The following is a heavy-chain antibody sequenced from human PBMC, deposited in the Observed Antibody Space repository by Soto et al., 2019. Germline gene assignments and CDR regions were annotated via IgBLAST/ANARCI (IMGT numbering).Heavy chain of an antibody. CDR3: ARGDATKIVVTTYYGMDG. V-gene: IGHV1-69*13. J-gene: IGHJ6*02. D-gene: IGHD3-22*01. Sequence: SVKVSCKASGGSLSNYGISWVRQAPGQGLEWMGAIIPVFGTPNYAQKFQDRVTITADESTTTVYMEVRSLTSEDTAVYYCARGDATKIVVTTYYGMDGWGQGTTDTVSS. CDR1: GGSLSNYG. CDR2: IIPVFGTP.